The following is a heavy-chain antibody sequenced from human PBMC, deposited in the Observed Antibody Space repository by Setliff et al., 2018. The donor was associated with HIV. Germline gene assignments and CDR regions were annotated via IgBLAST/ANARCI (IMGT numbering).Heavy chain of an antibody. CDR1: GFPFTDYY. J-gene: IGHJ2*01. V-gene: IGHV3-11*06. Sequence: GGSLRLSCAASGFPFTDYYMSWVRQAPGKGLEWISYISSISTTTHYADSVKGRFTVSRDNSKNTLYLQMNSLRAEDTAVYYCTAQGSVTNYNVWGGPFWYFDLWGRGTLVTVSS. CDR2: ISSISTTT. CDR3: TAQGSVTNYNVWGGPFWYFDL. D-gene: IGHD3-3*01.